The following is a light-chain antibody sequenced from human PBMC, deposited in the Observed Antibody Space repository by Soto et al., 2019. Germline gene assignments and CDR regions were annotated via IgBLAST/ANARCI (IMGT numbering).Light chain of an antibody. Sequence: EIVLTQSPVTLSLSPGERATLSCRASQSVDAYLAWYQQRPGQAPRLLIFDASNRATSIPTRFSGSGSGTDFTLTISSLEPEDFAVYYCQQRSNWAPTFGQGTKVEIK. V-gene: IGKV3-11*01. CDR2: DAS. CDR3: QQRSNWAPT. J-gene: IGKJ1*01. CDR1: QSVDAY.